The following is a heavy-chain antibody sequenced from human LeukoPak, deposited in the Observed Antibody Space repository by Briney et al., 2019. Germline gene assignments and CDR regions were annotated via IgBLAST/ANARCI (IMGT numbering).Heavy chain of an antibody. J-gene: IGHJ4*02. Sequence: GGSLRLSCAASGSTFSSYAMTWVRQAPGKGLEWVSAISGSSSTTYYADSVKGRFTISRDNSKNTLYLQMNSLRAEDTAVYYCAKDLGYCSGGSCYEGHYFDYWGQGTLVTVSS. CDR1: GSTFSSYA. CDR2: ISGSSSTT. CDR3: AKDLGYCSGGSCYEGHYFDY. D-gene: IGHD2-15*01. V-gene: IGHV3-23*01.